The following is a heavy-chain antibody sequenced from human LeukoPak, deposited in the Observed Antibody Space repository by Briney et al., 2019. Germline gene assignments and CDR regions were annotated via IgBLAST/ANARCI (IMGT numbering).Heavy chain of an antibody. V-gene: IGHV3-30*02. Sequence: GGSLRLSCAASGFTFSSYGMHWVRQAPGKGLEWVAFIQYDGSNKYYADSVKGRFTISRDNSKNTLYLQMNSLRPEDTAVYYCANWVEAAYFDYWGQGTLVTVSS. CDR3: ANWVEAAYFDY. CDR1: GFTFSSYG. J-gene: IGHJ4*02. D-gene: IGHD6-13*01. CDR2: IQYDGSNK.